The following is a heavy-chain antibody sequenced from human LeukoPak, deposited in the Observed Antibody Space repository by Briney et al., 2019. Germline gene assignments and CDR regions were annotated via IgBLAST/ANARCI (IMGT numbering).Heavy chain of an antibody. CDR1: GFTFSSHS. V-gene: IGHV3-21*01. D-gene: IGHD3-10*01. Sequence: PGGSLRLSCAASGFTFSSHSMNWVRQAPGKGREWVSSISGSSSYIYYADSVKGRFTISRDNAKNSLYLQMNSLRAEDTAVYYCARVTGDGSGSEDYYYMDVWGKGTTVTVSS. CDR2: ISGSSSYI. J-gene: IGHJ6*03. CDR3: ARVTGDGSGSEDYYYMDV.